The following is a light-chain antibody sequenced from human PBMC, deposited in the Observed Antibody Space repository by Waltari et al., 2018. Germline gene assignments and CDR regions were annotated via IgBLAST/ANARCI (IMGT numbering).Light chain of an antibody. CDR3: QQYNDWPPMYT. Sequence: IVMTQSPATLSVSPGERATLSCRASQSVSSNLAWYQQKPGPAPRLLIYDASTRATDIPARFSGSGSGTEFTLTISSLQSEDFAVYYCQQYNDWPPMYTFGQGTKLEI. CDR2: DAS. J-gene: IGKJ2*01. CDR1: QSVSSN. V-gene: IGKV3-15*01.